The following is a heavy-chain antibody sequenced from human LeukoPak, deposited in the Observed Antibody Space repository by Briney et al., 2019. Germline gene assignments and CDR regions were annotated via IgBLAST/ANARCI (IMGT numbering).Heavy chain of an antibody. CDR1: GGSITTDTNN. V-gene: IGHV4-61*02. J-gene: IGHJ5*02. D-gene: IGHD3-22*01. Sequence: SETLSLTCIVSGGSITTDTNNWSWIRQPAGKGLEWIGRIYSSGSTKYNPSLKSRVTISVDTSMNQFSLKLSSVTAADTAVYYCARDVYYSDSSGYYLRGWFDPWGQGTLVTVSS. CDR3: ARDVYYSDSSGYYLRGWFDP. CDR2: IYSSGST.